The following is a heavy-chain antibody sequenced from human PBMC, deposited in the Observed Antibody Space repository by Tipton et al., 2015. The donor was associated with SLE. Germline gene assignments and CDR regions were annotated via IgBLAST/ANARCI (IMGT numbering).Heavy chain of an antibody. Sequence: RSLRLSCAASGFTFSSYGMLWVRQAPGKGLEWVAFIQFDGNNKYYADSVKGRFTISRDNSKNTLYLQMNSLRAEDTAVYYCAKDLYHSGWHQGHFEYWGQGTPVTVSS. CDR2: IQFDGNNK. J-gene: IGHJ4*02. D-gene: IGHD6-19*01. V-gene: IGHV3-30*18. CDR3: AKDLYHSGWHQGHFEY. CDR1: GFTFSSYG.